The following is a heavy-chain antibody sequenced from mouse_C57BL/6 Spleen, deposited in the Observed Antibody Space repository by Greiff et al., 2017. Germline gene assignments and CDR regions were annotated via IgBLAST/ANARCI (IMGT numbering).Heavy chain of an antibody. J-gene: IGHJ3*01. CDR3: TRSVAYYSNYPAY. D-gene: IGHD2-5*01. V-gene: IGHV1-15*01. CDR1: GYTFTDYE. Sequence: QVQLQQSGAELVRPGASVTLSCKASGYTFTDYEMHWVKQTPVHGLEWIGAIDPETGGTAYNQKFKGKAILTADKSSSTAYMELRSLTSEDYAVYYCTRSVAYYSNYPAYWGQGTLVTVSA. CDR2: IDPETGGT.